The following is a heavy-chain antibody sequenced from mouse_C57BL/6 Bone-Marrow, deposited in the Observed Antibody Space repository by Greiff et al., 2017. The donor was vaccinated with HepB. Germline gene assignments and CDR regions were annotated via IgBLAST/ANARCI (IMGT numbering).Heavy chain of an antibody. D-gene: IGHD2-3*01. CDR1: GFTFSSYA. Sequence: EVKLMESGEGLVKPGGSLKLSCTASGFTFSSYAMSWVRQTPEKRLEWVAYISSGGDYIYYADTVKGRFTISRDNARNTLYLQMSSLKSEDTAMYYCTRVGGYYVYYYAMDYWGQGTSVTVSS. CDR3: TRVGGYYVYYYAMDY. CDR2: ISSGGDYI. J-gene: IGHJ4*01. V-gene: IGHV5-9-1*02.